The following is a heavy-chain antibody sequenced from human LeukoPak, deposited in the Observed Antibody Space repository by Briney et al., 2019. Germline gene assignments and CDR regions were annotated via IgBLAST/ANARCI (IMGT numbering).Heavy chain of an antibody. D-gene: IGHD2-2*01. CDR2: ISWDGGST. CDR1: GFTFDDYT. J-gene: IGHJ6*03. CDR3: AKAGYCSSTSCFTYYYYYMDV. Sequence: GGSLRLSCAASGFTFDDYTMHWVRQAPGKGLEWVSLISWDGGSTYYADSVKGRFTISRDNSKNSLYLQTNSLRTEDTALYYCAKAGYCSSTSCFTYYYYYMDVWGKGTTVTVSS. V-gene: IGHV3-43*01.